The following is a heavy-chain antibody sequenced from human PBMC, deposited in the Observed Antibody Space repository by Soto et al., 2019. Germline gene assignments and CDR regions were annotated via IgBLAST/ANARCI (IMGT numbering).Heavy chain of an antibody. D-gene: IGHD5-12*01. CDR1: GGSISSGGYS. J-gene: IGHJ4*02. CDR2: IYHSGST. V-gene: IGHV4-30-2*02. Sequence: QLQLQESGSGLVKPSQTLSLTCAVSGGSISSGGYSWSWIRQPPGKGLEWIGYIYHSGSTHYNPSPRRRVTTSVDRSKNQVSLKLSAVTAADTAVYYCAAGGGLPRYYWGQGTRVTVP. CDR3: AAGGGLPRYY.